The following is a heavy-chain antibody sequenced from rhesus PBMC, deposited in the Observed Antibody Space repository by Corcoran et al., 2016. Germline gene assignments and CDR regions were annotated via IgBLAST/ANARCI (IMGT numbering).Heavy chain of an antibody. CDR1: GFTFGSYA. Sequence: QVQLVQSGAEVKKPGASVKVSCKASGFTFGSYAISWARQAPGQGVEWMGVIIPLVGITNHAGEFQGRVTVTADTSKSPAYMELSSLRSEDTAVYYCAYKGRGAADPTPGGFDYWGQGVLVTVSS. CDR2: IIPLVGIT. V-gene: IGHV1-198*02. J-gene: IGHJ4*01. D-gene: IGHD6-25*01. CDR3: AYKGRGAADPTPGGFDY.